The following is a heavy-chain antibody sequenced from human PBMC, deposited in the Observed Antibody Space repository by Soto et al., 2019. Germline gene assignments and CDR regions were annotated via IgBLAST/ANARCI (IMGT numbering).Heavy chain of an antibody. V-gene: IGHV2-5*02. D-gene: IGHD2-2*01. CDR1: GFSLSTSGVG. J-gene: IGHJ2*01. Sequence: QITLKESGPTLVKPTQTLTLTCTFSGFSLSTSGVGVGWIRQPPGKALEWLALIYWDGDTRYSPSLKSRHTITKDTSKHQVVLTRTNMDPVDTATYYCAHRQRVSVKACHQHWYFDLWGRGTLVTVSS. CDR2: IYWDGDT. CDR3: AHRQRVSVKACHQHWYFDL.